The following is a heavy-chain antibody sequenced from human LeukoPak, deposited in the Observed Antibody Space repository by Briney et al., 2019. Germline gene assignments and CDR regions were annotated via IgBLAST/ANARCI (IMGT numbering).Heavy chain of an antibody. CDR2: INSDGSST. CDR3: AKLGYCSGGSCYLLDY. V-gene: IGHV3-74*01. J-gene: IGHJ4*02. Sequence: GGSLRLSCAASGFTFSSYWMHWVRQAPGKGLVWVSRINSDGSSTSYADSVKGRFTISRDNSKNTLYLQMNSLRAEDTAVYYCAKLGYCSGGSCYLLDYWGQGTLVTVSS. CDR1: GFTFSSYW. D-gene: IGHD2-15*01.